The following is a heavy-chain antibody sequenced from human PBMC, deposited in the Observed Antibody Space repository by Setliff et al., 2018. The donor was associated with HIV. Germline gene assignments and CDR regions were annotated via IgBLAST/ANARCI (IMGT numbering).Heavy chain of an antibody. Sequence: SETLSLTCTVSGGSISRGNHFWTWIRQPAGKGLDWVGHHNTKWGTNYNPSLKSRASISVDKSKNRFSLQLTQMAAADTGVYYCARSGCHGRSCYSGSVIVYWGQGTLVTVSS. CDR1: GGSISRGNHF. CDR2: HNTKWGT. V-gene: IGHV4-61*09. D-gene: IGHD3-22*01. J-gene: IGHJ4*02. CDR3: ARSGCHGRSCYSGSVIVY.